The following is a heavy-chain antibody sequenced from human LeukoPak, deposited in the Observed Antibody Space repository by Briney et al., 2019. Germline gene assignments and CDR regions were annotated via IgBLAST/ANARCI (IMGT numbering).Heavy chain of an antibody. CDR1: GYTFTGYY. CDR3: ARDLDGGRLDY. V-gene: IGHV1-2*02. CDR2: INPNSGGT. J-gene: IGHJ4*02. D-gene: IGHD3-16*01. Sequence: ASVKVSRKASGYTFTGYYMHWVRQAPGQGFEWMGWINPNSGGTNYAQKFQGRVTMTRDTSISTAYMELSRLRSDDTAVYYCARDLDGGRLDYWGQGTLVTVSS.